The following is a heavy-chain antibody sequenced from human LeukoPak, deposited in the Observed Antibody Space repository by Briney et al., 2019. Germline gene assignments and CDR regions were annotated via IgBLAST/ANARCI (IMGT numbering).Heavy chain of an antibody. CDR1: GFTFSSYS. CDR2: ISSSSTI. Sequence: QAGGSLRLSCAASGFTFSSYSMNWVRQAPGKGLEWVSYISSSSTIFYADSVKGRITISRDNAKNSLYLQMSSLRAEDTAVYYCARELSFDYWGQGTLVTVSS. V-gene: IGHV3-48*04. J-gene: IGHJ4*02. CDR3: ARELSFDY.